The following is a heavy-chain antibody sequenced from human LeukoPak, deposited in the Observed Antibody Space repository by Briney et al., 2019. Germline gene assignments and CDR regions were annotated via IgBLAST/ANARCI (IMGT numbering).Heavy chain of an antibody. Sequence: PSETLSLTCAVYGGSFSGYYWSWIRQPPGKGLEWIGEINHSGSTNYNPSLKSRVSISVDTSKNQFSLKLSSVTAADTAVYYCARGRLRLRFLSRTEDVWGKGTTVTVSS. V-gene: IGHV4-34*01. CDR2: INHSGST. CDR1: GGSFSGYY. J-gene: IGHJ6*04. D-gene: IGHD3-3*01. CDR3: ARGRLRLRFLSRTEDV.